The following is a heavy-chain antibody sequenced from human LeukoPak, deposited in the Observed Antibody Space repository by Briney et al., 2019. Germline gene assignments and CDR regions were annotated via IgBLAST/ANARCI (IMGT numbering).Heavy chain of an antibody. CDR1: GFTFSGYG. Sequence: GGSLRLSCAASGFTFSGYGMHWVRQAPGKGLEWVAVIWNDGNKQYYADSVKGRFTISRDNSKNTLFLQMNTLRAEDTAIYYCARAIYDGAWYGFDYWGQGTLVTVSS. J-gene: IGHJ4*02. CDR2: IWNDGNKQ. V-gene: IGHV3-33*01. CDR3: ARAIYDGAWYGFDY. D-gene: IGHD6-19*01.